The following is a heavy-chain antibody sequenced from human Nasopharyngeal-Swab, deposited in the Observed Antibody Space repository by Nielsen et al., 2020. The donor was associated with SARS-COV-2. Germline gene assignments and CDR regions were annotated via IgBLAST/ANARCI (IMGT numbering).Heavy chain of an antibody. V-gene: IGHV4-34*01. CDR1: GGSFSGYH. Sequence: SETLSLTCAVYGGSFSGYHWSWIRQPPGKGLEWIGEINHSGSTNYNPSLKSRVTISVDTSKNQFSLKLSSVTAADTAVYYCARAGSGPLYAFDIWGQGTMVTVSS. CDR2: INHSGST. CDR3: ARAGSGPLYAFDI. J-gene: IGHJ3*02. D-gene: IGHD6-19*01.